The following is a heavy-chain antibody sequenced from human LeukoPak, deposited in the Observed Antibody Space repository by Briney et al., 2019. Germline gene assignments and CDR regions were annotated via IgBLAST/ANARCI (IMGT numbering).Heavy chain of an antibody. V-gene: IGHV3-48*01. CDR3: ARDLGY. J-gene: IGHJ4*02. CDR1: GFTFSSYS. CDR2: ISSSSSTI. Sequence: GGSLRLSCAASGFTFSSYSMNWVRQAPGKGLEWVSYISSSSSTIYYADSVKGRFTISRDNSKNTLYLQMNSLRAEDTAVYYCARDLGYWGQGTLVTVSS.